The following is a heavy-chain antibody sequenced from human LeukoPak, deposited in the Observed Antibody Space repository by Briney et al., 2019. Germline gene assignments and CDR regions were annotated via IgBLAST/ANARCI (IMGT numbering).Heavy chain of an antibody. V-gene: IGHV1-69*06. CDR2: IIPIFGTA. D-gene: IGHD1-26*01. CDR1: GATFSSYV. CDR3: ASTVGATRFYYYYYMDV. J-gene: IGHJ6*03. Sequence: GASVKVSCKASGATFSSYVISWVRQAPGQGFEWMGEIIPIFGTANYAQKFQGRVTITANKSTSTTYMELRSLRSEDTAVYYCASTVGATRFYYYYYMDVWGKGTTVTVSS.